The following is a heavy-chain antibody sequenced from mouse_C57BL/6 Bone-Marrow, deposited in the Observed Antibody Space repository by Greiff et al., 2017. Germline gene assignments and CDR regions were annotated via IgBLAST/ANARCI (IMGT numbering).Heavy chain of an antibody. CDR3: ARGGSSGPFAY. J-gene: IGHJ3*01. CDR2: IYPGDGDT. V-gene: IGHV1-82*01. CDR1: GYAFSSSW. Sequence: QVQLQQSGPELVKPGASVKISCTASGYAFSSSWMNWVKQRPGKGLEWIGRIYPGDGDTNYTGKFKGKATLTADKSSSTAYMQLSILTSEDSAVYFCARGGSSGPFAYWGQGTLVTVSA. D-gene: IGHD3-2*02.